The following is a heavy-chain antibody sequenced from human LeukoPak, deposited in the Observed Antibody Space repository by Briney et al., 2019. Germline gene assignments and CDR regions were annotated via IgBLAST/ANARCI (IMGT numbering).Heavy chain of an antibody. D-gene: IGHD4-17*01. V-gene: IGHV3-30-3*01. CDR1: GFTFSGYA. CDR3: ARETGSAVGSTDFDY. J-gene: IGHJ4*02. Sequence: GGSLRLSCAASGFTFSGYAMHWVRQAPGKGLEWVSVMSYDGSNKYYADSVKGRFTISRDNSKDTLYLQMNSLRAEDTAVYYCARETGSAVGSTDFDYWGQGTLVTVSS. CDR2: MSYDGSNK.